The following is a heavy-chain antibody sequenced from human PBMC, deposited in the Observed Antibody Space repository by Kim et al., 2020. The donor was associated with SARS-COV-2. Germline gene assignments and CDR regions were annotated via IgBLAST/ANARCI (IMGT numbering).Heavy chain of an antibody. V-gene: IGHV4-59*01. Sequence: SETLSLTCTVSGGSISSYYWSWIRQPPGKGLEWIGYIYYSGSTNYNPSLKSRVTISVDTSKNQFSLKLSSVTAADTAVYYCARGPHSSSSLDYYYYYMDVWGKGTTVTVSS. D-gene: IGHD6-6*01. J-gene: IGHJ6*03. CDR1: GGSISSYY. CDR3: ARGPHSSSSLDYYYYYMDV. CDR2: IYYSGST.